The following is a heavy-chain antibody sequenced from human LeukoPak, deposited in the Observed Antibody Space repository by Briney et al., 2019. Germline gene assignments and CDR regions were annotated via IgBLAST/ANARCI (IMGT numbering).Heavy chain of an antibody. J-gene: IGHJ5*02. CDR3: ARGGYYGSGNDFRFDP. CDR1: GGSVTGYY. V-gene: IGHV4-59*02. D-gene: IGHD3-10*01. CDR2: IYYSGST. Sequence: SETLSLTCTVSGGSVTGYYWSWIRQPPGKGLEWIGYIYYSGSTNYKPSLKSRVTISVDTSKNQFSLKLSSVTAADTAVYYCARGGYYGSGNDFRFDPWGQGTLVTVSS.